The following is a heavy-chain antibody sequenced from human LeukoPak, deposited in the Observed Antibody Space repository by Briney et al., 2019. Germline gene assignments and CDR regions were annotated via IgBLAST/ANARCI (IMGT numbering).Heavy chain of an antibody. V-gene: IGHV3-11*05. Sequence: PGGSLRLSCEVSGFTFSDHYMSWIRQAPGKGLEWVSYISSGSTYTNYAGSVEGRFTISRDNAKNSLYLQMNSLRAEDTAVYYCARGDYGGDYFDYWGQGTLVTVSS. D-gene: IGHD4-23*01. CDR3: ARGDYGGDYFDY. CDR1: GFTFSDHY. J-gene: IGHJ4*02. CDR2: ISSGSTYT.